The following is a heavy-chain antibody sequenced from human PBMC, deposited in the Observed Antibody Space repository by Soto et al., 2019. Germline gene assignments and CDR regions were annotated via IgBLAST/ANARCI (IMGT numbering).Heavy chain of an antibody. CDR3: TRDHGSSWYFPF. D-gene: IGHD6-13*01. CDR2: IYSGGST. Sequence: GGSLRLSCAASGCTVSSNYMSWGRQATGRGLEWVSVIYSGGSTYYADSVKGRFTISRDNSKHTPYLQMNTLRAEDTAVYDCTRDHGSSWYFPFWGHGT. CDR1: GCTVSSNY. J-gene: IGHJ4*01. V-gene: IGHV3-66*01.